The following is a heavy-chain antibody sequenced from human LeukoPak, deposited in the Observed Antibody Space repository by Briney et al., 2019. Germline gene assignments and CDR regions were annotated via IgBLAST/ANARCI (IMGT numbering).Heavy chain of an antibody. D-gene: IGHD6-19*01. CDR3: ARHGSRQWLAINEQYFQH. CDR2: XXXGDSDT. CDR1: GYSFTSYW. J-gene: IGHJ1*01. V-gene: IGHV5-51*01. Sequence: GESLQISCKGSGYSFTSYWIGWVRQMPGKGLEXXXXXXXGDSDTRYSPSFQGQVTISADKSISTAYLQWSSLKASDTAMYYCARHGSRQWLAINEQYFQHWGQGTLVTVSS.